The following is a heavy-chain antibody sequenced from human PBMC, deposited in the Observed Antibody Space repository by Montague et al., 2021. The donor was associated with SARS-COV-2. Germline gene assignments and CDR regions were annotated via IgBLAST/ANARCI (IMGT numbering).Heavy chain of an antibody. V-gene: IGHV4-34*01. J-gene: IGHJ6*03. CDR3: ARMRFFDWPPHYYMDV. D-gene: IGHD3-9*01. CDR1: GGSFSVYY. Sequence: SETLSLTCAVYGGSFSVYYWSWIRLPPGKGLEWIGEINHSGNTNYNPPLKLRVPISVDTSKNKVSLKLSSVTAADTAVYYCARMRFFDWPPHYYMDVWGKGTTVTVSS. CDR2: INHSGNT.